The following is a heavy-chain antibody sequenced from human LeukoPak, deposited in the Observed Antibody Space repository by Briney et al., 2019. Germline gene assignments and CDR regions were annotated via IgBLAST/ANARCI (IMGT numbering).Heavy chain of an antibody. CDR3: AKLSGGDCYSSCYYDMDV. Sequence: GGSLRLSCAASGFTFSTYAMSWVRQPPGKGLEWVSGISGSGGSTYYANSVKGRFTISRDNSKNTLYLQMNTLRAEDTAVYYCAKLSGGDCYSSCYYDMDVWGQGTTVTVSS. D-gene: IGHD2-21*02. V-gene: IGHV3-23*01. CDR1: GFTFSTYA. J-gene: IGHJ6*02. CDR2: ISGSGGST.